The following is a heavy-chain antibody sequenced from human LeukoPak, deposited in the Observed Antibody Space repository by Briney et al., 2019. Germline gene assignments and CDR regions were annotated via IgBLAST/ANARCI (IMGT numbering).Heavy chain of an antibody. V-gene: IGHV4-34*01. J-gene: IGHJ4*02. D-gene: IGHD5-24*01. CDR1: GGSFSGYY. CDR3: ARGRRGGFVMATITAVFFDY. CDR2: INHSGST. Sequence: SETLSLTCAVYGGSFSGYYWSSIRPPPGKGLEWIGEINHSGSTNYNASLKSRVTISVDTSKNQFSLKLSSVTAADTVVYYCARGRRGGFVMATITAVFFDYWGQGTLVTVSS.